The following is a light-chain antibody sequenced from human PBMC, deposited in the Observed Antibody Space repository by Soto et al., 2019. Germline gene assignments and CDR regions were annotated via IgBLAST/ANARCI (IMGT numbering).Light chain of an antibody. Sequence: EVVMTQSPATLSVSPGERATLSCRASQSVNDKVAWFQQKPGQAPRLLIIGASTTATGVPARFSGSGSGTEFTLTISSLQSEDFAVYYCQQYNDWPPFTLGPGTKVDIK. CDR3: QQYNDWPPFT. CDR1: QSVNDK. CDR2: GAS. J-gene: IGKJ3*01. V-gene: IGKV3-15*01.